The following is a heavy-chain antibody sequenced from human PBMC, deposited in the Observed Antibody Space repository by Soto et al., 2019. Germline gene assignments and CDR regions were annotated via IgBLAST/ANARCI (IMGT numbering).Heavy chain of an antibody. CDR3: AKDLASGSVFGVVIIPYYYYGMDV. CDR1: GFTFSSYA. D-gene: IGHD3-3*01. CDR2: ISGSGGST. V-gene: IGHV3-23*01. J-gene: IGHJ6*02. Sequence: GGSLRLSCAASGFTFSSYAMSWVRQAPGKGLEWVSAISGSGGSTYYADSVKGRFTISRDNSKNTLYLQMNSLRAEDTAVYYCAKDLASGSVFGVVIIPYYYYGMDVWGQGTTVTAP.